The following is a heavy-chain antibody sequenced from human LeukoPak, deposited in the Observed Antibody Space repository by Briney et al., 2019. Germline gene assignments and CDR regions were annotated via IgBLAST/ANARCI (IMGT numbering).Heavy chain of an antibody. CDR1: GGTFSSYA. CDR3: ARLVGAPGAFDI. V-gene: IGHV1-69*05. CDR2: IIPIFGTA. J-gene: IGHJ3*02. Sequence: GASVKVSCKASGGTFSSYAISWVRQAPGQGLEWMGGIIPIFGTANYAQKFQGRVTITTDESTSTAYMELSSLRSEDTAVYYCARLVGAPGAFDIWGQGTMVTVSS. D-gene: IGHD1-26*01.